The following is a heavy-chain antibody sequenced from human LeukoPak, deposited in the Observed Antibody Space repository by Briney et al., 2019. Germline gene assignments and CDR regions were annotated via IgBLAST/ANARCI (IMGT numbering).Heavy chain of an antibody. V-gene: IGHV3-30*04. CDR2: ISYDGSNK. CDR1: GFTFSSYA. J-gene: IGHJ4*02. CDR3: ARVLRPYDFWSGYRFDY. Sequence: GSLRLSCAASGFTFSSYAMHWVRQAPGKGLEWVAVISYDGSNKYYADSVKGRFTISRDNSKNTLYLQMNSLRAEDTAVYYCARVLRPYDFWSGYRFDYWGQGTLVTVSS. D-gene: IGHD3-3*01.